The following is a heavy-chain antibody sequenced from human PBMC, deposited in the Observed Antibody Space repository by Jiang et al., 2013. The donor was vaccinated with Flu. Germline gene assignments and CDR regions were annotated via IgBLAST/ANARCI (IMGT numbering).Heavy chain of an antibody. J-gene: IGHJ6*02. CDR2: IYYSGST. Sequence: TLSLTCTVSGGSISSYYWSWIRQPPGKGLEWIGYIYYSGSTNYNPSLKSRVTISVDTSKNQFSLKLSSVTAADTAVYYCARARSHDYYYGMDVWGQGTTVTVSS. CDR1: GGSISSYY. V-gene: IGHV4-59*01. CDR3: ARARSHDYYYGMDV.